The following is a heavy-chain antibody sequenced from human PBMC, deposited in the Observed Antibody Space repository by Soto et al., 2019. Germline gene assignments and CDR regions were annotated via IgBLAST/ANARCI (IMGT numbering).Heavy chain of an antibody. CDR1: GYTLTELS. D-gene: IGHD6-6*01. J-gene: IGHJ4*02. CDR2: FDPEDGET. Sequence: ASVKVSCKVSGYTLTELSMHWVRQAPGKGLEWMGGFDPEDGETIYAQKFQGRVTMTEDTSTDTAYMELSSLRSEDTAVYYCATDTSIAARPSGYYFDYWGQGTLATVSS. V-gene: IGHV1-24*01. CDR3: ATDTSIAARPSGYYFDY.